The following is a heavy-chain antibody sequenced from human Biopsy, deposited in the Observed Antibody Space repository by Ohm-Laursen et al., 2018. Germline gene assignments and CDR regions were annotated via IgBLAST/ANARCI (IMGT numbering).Heavy chain of an antibody. D-gene: IGHD2-2*01. CDR2: VDYDGGA. CDR3: ARFIVPSLHCSNGVCPIRWFDP. J-gene: IGHJ5*02. Sequence: SDTLSLTCAVSADSLVFESNYWSWTRQPPGKGLEWIGEVDYDGGANYNPSLKSRVTISGDMSKKQFSLKRSGVTAADTAVYYCARFIVPSLHCSNGVCPIRWFDPWGQGTLVTVFS. CDR1: ADSLVFESNY. V-gene: IGHV4-34*01.